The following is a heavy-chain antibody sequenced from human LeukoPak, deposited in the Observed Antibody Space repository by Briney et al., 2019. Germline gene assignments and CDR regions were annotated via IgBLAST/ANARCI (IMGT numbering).Heavy chain of an antibody. V-gene: IGHV3-33*01. CDR1: GFTFSSYG. CDR2: IWYDGSNK. J-gene: IGHJ4*02. CDR3: ARETIYSYGYGNDFDY. D-gene: IGHD5-18*01. Sequence: GRSLRLSCAASGFTFSSYGMHWVRQAPGKGLEWVAVIWYDGSNKYYADSVKGRFTISRDNSKNTLYLQMNSLRAEDTAVYYCARETIYSYGYGNDFDYWGQGTLVTVSS.